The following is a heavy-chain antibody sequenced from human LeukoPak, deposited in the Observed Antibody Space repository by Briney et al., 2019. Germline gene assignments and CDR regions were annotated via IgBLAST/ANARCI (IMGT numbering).Heavy chain of an antibody. CDR2: ISNTGHTI. V-gene: IGHV3-48*03. Sequence: GGSLRLSCAASGFTFSDYEMNWVRQAPGKGLEWISYISNTGHTIYYADSVKGRFTISRDNAKNSLYLQMNSLRAEDTAVYYCAKATINLYYFDYWGQGTLVTVSS. CDR3: AKATINLYYFDY. J-gene: IGHJ4*02. CDR1: GFTFSDYE. D-gene: IGHD5-24*01.